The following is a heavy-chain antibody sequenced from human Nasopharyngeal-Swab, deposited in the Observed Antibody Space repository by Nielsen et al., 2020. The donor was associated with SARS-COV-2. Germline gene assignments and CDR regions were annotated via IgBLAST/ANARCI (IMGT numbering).Heavy chain of an antibody. CDR3: ARKIAGAGMARGYWYFDL. D-gene: IGHD6-13*01. V-gene: IGHV1-8*03. J-gene: IGHJ2*01. Sequence: ASVKVSCKASGYTFTSYDMNWVRQATGQGLEWMGWMNPNSGNTGYAQKFQGRVTITRNTTISTAYMGLSSLRSEDTAVYYCARKIAGAGMARGYWYFDLWGRCTLVTVSS. CDR1: GYTFTSYD. CDR2: MNPNSGNT.